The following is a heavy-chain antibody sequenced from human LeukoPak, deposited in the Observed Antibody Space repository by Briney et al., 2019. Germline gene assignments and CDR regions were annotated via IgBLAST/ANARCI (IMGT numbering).Heavy chain of an antibody. CDR2: ISSGSGTV. CDR1: GFTFSDYY. J-gene: IGHJ4*02. CDR3: ASLSNTDKDDY. Sequence: GGSLRLSCAASGFTFSDYYMSWIRQAPGKGLEWVSYISSGSGTVYYADSVKGRFTISRDNAKNSLYLQMNSLRAEDTAVYYCASLSNTDKDDYWGQGTLVTVSS. V-gene: IGHV3-11*04. D-gene: IGHD1/OR15-1a*01.